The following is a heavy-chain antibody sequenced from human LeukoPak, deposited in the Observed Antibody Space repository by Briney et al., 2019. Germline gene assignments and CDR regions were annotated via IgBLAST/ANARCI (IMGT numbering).Heavy chain of an antibody. D-gene: IGHD3-16*02. Sequence: ASVKVSCKASGYTFTSYGISWVRQAPGQGLEWMGWINPNSGGTNYAQKFQGRVTMTRDTSISTAYMELSRLRSDDTAVYYCARIPSLEFDYWGQGTLVTVSS. CDR3: ARIPSLEFDY. V-gene: IGHV1-2*02. J-gene: IGHJ4*02. CDR1: GYTFTSYG. CDR2: INPNSGGT.